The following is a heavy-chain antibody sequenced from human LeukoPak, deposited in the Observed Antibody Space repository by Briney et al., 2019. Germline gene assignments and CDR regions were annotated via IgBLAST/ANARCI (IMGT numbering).Heavy chain of an antibody. D-gene: IGHD2-15*01. CDR2: ITGSSDFM. CDR1: GFTFSSYA. Sequence: NPGGSLRLSCAASGFTFSSYAMSWVRQAPGKGLEWVSSITGSSDFMSYADSVKGRFTISRDNARNSLYLQLNSLRAEDTAVYYCAGDFSLSRSSDYWGQGTLVTVSS. V-gene: IGHV3-21*06. CDR3: AGDFSLSRSSDY. J-gene: IGHJ4*02.